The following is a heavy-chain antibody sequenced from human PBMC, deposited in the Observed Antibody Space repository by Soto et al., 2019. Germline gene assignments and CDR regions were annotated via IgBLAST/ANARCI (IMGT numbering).Heavy chain of an antibody. J-gene: IGHJ6*02. Sequence: SQTLSLTCAISGDSVSSNSAAWNWIRQSPSRGLEWLGRTYYRSKWYNDYAVSVKSRITINPDTSKNQFSLQLNSVTAADTAVYYCARERGSSSWRYYYYGMDVWGQGTTVTVSS. V-gene: IGHV6-1*01. D-gene: IGHD6-13*01. CDR3: ARERGSSSWRYYYYGMDV. CDR2: TYYRSKWYN. CDR1: GDSVSSNSAA.